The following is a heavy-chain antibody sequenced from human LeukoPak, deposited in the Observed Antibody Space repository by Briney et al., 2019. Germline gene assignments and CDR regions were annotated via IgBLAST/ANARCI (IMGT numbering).Heavy chain of an antibody. CDR2: IYSGGST. J-gene: IGHJ3*02. V-gene: IGHV3-53*01. Sequence: GGSLRLSCAASGFTFTRYAMHWVRQAPGKGLEWVSVIYSGGSTYYADSVKGRFTISRDNSKNTLYLQMNSLRAEDTAVYYCAREGALGAFDIWGQGTMVTVSS. CDR1: GFTFTRYA. CDR3: AREGALGAFDI.